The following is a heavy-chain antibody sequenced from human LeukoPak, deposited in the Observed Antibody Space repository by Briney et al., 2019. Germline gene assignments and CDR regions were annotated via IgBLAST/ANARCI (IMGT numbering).Heavy chain of an antibody. CDR3: ARGGPRGNGFDY. V-gene: IGHV1-2*02. CDR1: GYIFTGQF. J-gene: IGHJ4*02. CDR2: YNPNSGDT. D-gene: IGHD6-25*01. Sequence: ASVKVSCKASGYIFTGQFIHWVRQAPGQGLEWMAMYNPNSGDTTFSRRFQDRVTMTRDTSVNTAFMELSRLTSDDTAVYYCARGGPRGNGFDYWGQGTLVSVSS.